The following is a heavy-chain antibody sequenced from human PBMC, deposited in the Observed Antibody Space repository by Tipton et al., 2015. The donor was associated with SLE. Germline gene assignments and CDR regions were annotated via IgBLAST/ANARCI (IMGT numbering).Heavy chain of an antibody. CDR2: IFYSGNT. CDR3: ARATNWNSAAYYFDL. Sequence: TLSLTCSVSGGSISRHYWTWIRQPPGKGLEWIGYIFYSGNTKYNPSPNNPVTTSIDTSKGQFSLWLTSVTAADTAIYYCARATNWNSAAYYFDLWGQGTLVTVSS. J-gene: IGHJ4*02. V-gene: IGHV4-59*11. D-gene: IGHD1-1*01. CDR1: GGSISRHY.